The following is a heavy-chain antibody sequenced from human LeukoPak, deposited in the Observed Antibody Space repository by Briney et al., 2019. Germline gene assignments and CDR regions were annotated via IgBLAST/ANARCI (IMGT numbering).Heavy chain of an antibody. J-gene: IGHJ4*02. V-gene: IGHV1-46*01. CDR3: AREGYCSGGTCYSFDY. D-gene: IGHD2-15*01. CDR1: GYTFTSYY. CDR2: INPSGGTT. Sequence: GASVKVSCKASGYTFTSYYMHWVRQAPGQGLEWMGIINPSGGTTTYAQKFQGRVTMTRDTSTSTVYMEMSSLRSDDTAVYYCAREGYCSGGTCYSFDYWGQGTLVTVSS.